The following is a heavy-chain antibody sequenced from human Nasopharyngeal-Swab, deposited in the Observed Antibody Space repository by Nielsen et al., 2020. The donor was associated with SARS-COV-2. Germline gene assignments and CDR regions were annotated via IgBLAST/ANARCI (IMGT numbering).Heavy chain of an antibody. CDR3: ARALWGSYYYGMDV. CDR1: GFTFSSYA. CDR2: ISYDGSNK. V-gene: IGHV3-30*04. J-gene: IGHJ6*02. Sequence: GESLKISCAASGFTFSSYAMHWVRQAPGKGLEWVAVISYDGSNKYCADSVKGRFTISRDNSKNTLYLQMNSLRAEDTAVYYCARALWGSYYYGMDVWGQGTTVTVSS. D-gene: IGHD7-27*01.